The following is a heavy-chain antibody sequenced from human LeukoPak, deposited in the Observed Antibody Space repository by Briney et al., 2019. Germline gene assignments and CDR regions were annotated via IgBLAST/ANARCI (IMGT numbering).Heavy chain of an antibody. CDR2: ITFSSSII. CDR3: ARDRLHYGEYEKTFDY. D-gene: IGHD4-17*01. V-gene: IGHV3-48*01. J-gene: IGHJ4*02. CDR1: GFTFSSYS. Sequence: GGSLRLSCASSGFTFSSYSMNWVRQAPGKGLEWVSYITFSSSIIYYADSVKGRFTISRDNAKNSLYLQMNSLRAEDTAVYYCARDRLHYGEYEKTFDYWGQGTLVSVSS.